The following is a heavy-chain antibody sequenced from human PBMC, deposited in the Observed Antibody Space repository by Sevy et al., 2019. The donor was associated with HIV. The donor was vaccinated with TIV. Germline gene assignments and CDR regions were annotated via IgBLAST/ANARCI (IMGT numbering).Heavy chain of an antibody. D-gene: IGHD6-13*01. CDR1: GFSLNTYW. V-gene: IGHV3-7*01. CDR3: VRAIATVDSF. J-gene: IGHJ4*02. CDR2: INQDASVN. Sequence: GGSLRLSCVASGFSLNTYWMLWVRQAPGKGLEWVANINQDASVNYYADSVKGRFTISRGNARNLVSLQMNILRVEDTALYYCVRAIATVDSFWGQGTLVTVSS.